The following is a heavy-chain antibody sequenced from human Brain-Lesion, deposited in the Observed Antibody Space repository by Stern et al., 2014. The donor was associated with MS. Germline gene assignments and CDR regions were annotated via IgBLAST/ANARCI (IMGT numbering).Heavy chain of an antibody. V-gene: IGHV4-30-4*01. CDR1: GGSISSDTYY. Sequence: VQLVESAPGLVKPSQTLSLTCTVSGGSISSDTYYWSWIRQPPGKGLEWIGYIYFSGNTQYNPSLKSRVIISVDTSKNEFSLKMSSVTVADTAVYYCARLPNYDFWGRLNYCGMDVWGQGTTVSVSS. J-gene: IGHJ6*02. CDR3: ARLPNYDFWGRLNYCGMDV. D-gene: IGHD3-3*01. CDR2: IYFSGNT.